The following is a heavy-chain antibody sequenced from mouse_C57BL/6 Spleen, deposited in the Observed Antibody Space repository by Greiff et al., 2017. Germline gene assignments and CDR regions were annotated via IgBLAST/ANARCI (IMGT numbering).Heavy chain of an antibody. V-gene: IGHV8-12*01. CDR1: GFSLSTSGMG. CDR3: ARSKRSSLDY. Sequence: QVTLKESGPGILQSSPTLSLTCSFSGFSLSTSGMGVSWIRQPSGKGLEWLAHIYWDDDKRYNPSLKSRLTISKDTSRNQVFLKITSVDTADTATYYCARSKRSSLDYWGQGTTLTVSS. J-gene: IGHJ2*01. D-gene: IGHD1-1*01. CDR2: IYWDDDK.